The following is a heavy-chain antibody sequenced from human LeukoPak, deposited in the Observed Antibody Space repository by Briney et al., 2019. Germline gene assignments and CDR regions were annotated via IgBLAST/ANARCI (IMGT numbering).Heavy chain of an antibody. CDR3: AKDFRGYSGSTSFDY. Sequence: GGSLTLSCAASGFTLSSYAMSWVRQAPGKGLEWVSAISGSSGLTYYADSVKGRFTISRDNSKNTLYLQMNSLKAEDTAIYYCAKDFRGYSGSTSFDYWGQGALVTVSS. J-gene: IGHJ4*02. D-gene: IGHD6-6*01. CDR2: ISGSSGLT. V-gene: IGHV3-23*01. CDR1: GFTLSSYA.